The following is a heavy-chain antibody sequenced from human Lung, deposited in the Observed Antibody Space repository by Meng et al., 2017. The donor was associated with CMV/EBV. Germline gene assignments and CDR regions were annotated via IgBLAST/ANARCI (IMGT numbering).Heavy chain of an antibody. CDR2: IYHSGST. CDR3: ARVGQWLPIDY. J-gene: IGHJ4*02. Sequence: QVPGQEPGPGLRRPSGTLSLTCAVAGGSISSRNWWSWVRQPPGKGLEWMGEIYHSGSTNYNPSLKSRVTISVDKSKNQFSLNLSSVTAADTAVYYCARVGQWLPIDYWGQGTLVTVSS. CDR1: GGSISSRNW. V-gene: IGHV4-4*02. D-gene: IGHD6-19*01.